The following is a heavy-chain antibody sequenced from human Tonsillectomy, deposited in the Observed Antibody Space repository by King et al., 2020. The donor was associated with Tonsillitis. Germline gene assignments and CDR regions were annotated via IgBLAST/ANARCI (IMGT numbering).Heavy chain of an antibody. CDR3: TTRGRDCSGGSCYFVDY. D-gene: IGHD2-15*01. CDR2: IKSKTDGGTT. CDR1: GYTFSNAW. Sequence: VQLVESGGGLVKPGGSLRLSCAASGYTFSNAWMSWVRQAPGKGLEWVGRIKSKTDGGTTDYAAPVKGKFTISRDDSKNTLYLQMNSLKTEDTAVYYCTTRGRDCSGGSCYFVDYWGQGTLVTVSS. J-gene: IGHJ4*02. V-gene: IGHV3-15*01.